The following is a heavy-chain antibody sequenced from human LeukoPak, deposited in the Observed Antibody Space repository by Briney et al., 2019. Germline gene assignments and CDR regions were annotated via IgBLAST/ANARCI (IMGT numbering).Heavy chain of an antibody. V-gene: IGHV3-11*01. J-gene: IGHJ3*02. CDR1: GFTFSDYY. Sequence: GGSLRLSCAASGFTFSDYYMSWIRQAPGKGLEWVSYISSSGSTIYYADSVKDRFTISRDNAKNSLYLQMNSLRAEDTAVYYCARLYDSDAFDIWGQGTMVTVSS. CDR3: ARLYDSDAFDI. CDR2: ISSSGSTI. D-gene: IGHD3-22*01.